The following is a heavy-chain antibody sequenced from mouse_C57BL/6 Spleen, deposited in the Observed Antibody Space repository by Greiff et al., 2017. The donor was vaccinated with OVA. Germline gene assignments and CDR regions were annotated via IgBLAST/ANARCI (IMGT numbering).Heavy chain of an antibody. D-gene: IGHD2-5*01. CDR2: IYPGSGST. Sequence: QVQLQQPGAELVKPGASVKMSCKASGYTFTSYWITWVKQRPGQGLEWIGDIYPGSGSTNYNEKFKSKATLTVDTSSSTAYMQLSSLTSEDSAVYYCARGSNYEAWFAYWGQGTLVTVSA. J-gene: IGHJ3*01. V-gene: IGHV1-55*01. CDR1: GYTFTSYW. CDR3: ARGSNYEAWFAY.